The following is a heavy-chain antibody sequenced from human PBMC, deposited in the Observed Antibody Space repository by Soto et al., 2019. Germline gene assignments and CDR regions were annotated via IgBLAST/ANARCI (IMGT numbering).Heavy chain of an antibody. J-gene: IGHJ3*02. CDR3: ARAYKWELLSAFDI. CDR2: IIPIFGTA. CDR1: GGTFSSYA. D-gene: IGHD1-26*01. Sequence: ASVKVSCKASGGTFSSYAISWLRQAPGQGLEWMGGIIPIFGTANYAQKFQGRVTITADESTSTAYMELSSLRSEDTAVYYCARAYKWELLSAFDIWGQGTMVTVSS. V-gene: IGHV1-69*13.